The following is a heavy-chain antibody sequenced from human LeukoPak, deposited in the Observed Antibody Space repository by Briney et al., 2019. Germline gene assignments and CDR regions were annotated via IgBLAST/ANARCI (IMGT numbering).Heavy chain of an antibody. V-gene: IGHV4-61*01. CDR3: ARGHYKEYFDY. J-gene: IGHJ4*02. D-gene: IGHD4-11*01. CDR2: IYYSGST. CDR1: GGSVSSGSSY. Sequence: SETLSLTCTVSGGSVSSGSSYWTWIRQPPGKGLEWIGYIYYSGSTNYKPSLKSRVTISVDTSKNQFSLKLSSVTAADTAVYYCARGHYKEYFDYWGQGTLVTVSS.